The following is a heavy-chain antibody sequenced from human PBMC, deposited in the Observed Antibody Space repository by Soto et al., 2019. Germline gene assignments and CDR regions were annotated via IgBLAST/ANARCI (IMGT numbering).Heavy chain of an antibody. CDR3: AKIAVAGPGTYYYGMDV. V-gene: IGHV5-51*01. CDR2: IYPGDSDT. D-gene: IGHD6-19*01. J-gene: IGHJ6*02. Sequence: GESLNISCKGSGYSFTSYWIGWVRQMPGKGLEWMGIIYPGDSDTRYSPSFQGQVTISADKSISTAYLQWSSLKASDTAMYYCAKIAVAGPGTYYYGMDVWGQGTTVTVSS. CDR1: GYSFTSYW.